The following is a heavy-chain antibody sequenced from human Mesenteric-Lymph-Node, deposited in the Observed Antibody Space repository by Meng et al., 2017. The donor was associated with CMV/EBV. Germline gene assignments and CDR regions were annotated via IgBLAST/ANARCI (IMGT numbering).Heavy chain of an antibody. CDR3: ARGRSSSWYLVPGMDV. V-gene: IGHV1-69*05. Sequence: SVKVSCKASGYTFTNYAISWVRQAPGQGLEWMGGIIPIFGTANYAQKFQGRVTITTDESTSTAYMELSSLRSEDTAVYYCARGRSSSWYLVPGMDVWGQGTTVTVSS. CDR2: IIPIFGTA. D-gene: IGHD6-13*01. J-gene: IGHJ6*02. CDR1: GYTFTNYA.